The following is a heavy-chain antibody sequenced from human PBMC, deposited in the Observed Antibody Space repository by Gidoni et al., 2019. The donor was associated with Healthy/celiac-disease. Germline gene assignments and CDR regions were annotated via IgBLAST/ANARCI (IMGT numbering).Heavy chain of an antibody. CDR2: VGTAGDP. CDR1: GFTFSRYD. CDR3: ARGNTVTDAFDI. Sequence: EVQLVESGGGLVQPGGSLRLSCAASGFTFSRYDMHWVRQATGKGLEWVSAVGTAGDPYYPGSVKGRFTSSRENAKNSLYLQMNSLRAGDTAVDYCARGNTVTDAFDIWGQGTMVTVSS. V-gene: IGHV3-13*05. D-gene: IGHD4-17*01. J-gene: IGHJ3*02.